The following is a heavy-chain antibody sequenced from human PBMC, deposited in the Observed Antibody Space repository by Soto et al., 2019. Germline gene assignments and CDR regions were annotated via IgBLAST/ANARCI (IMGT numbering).Heavy chain of an antibody. CDR2: VYYSGST. CDR1: GGSIVNYY. J-gene: IGHJ4*02. Sequence: PSETLSLTCTVSGGSIVNYYWSWIRQPPGKGLEYIGYVYYSGSTNYNPSLKSRVAISVDTSKNQFSLKLSSVTAADTAVYYCAREHCTNGVCYPAPDYFDYWGQGTLVTVSS. V-gene: IGHV4-59*12. D-gene: IGHD2-8*01. CDR3: AREHCTNGVCYPAPDYFDY.